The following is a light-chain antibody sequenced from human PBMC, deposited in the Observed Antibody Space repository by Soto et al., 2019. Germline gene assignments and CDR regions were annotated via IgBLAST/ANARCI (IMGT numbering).Light chain of an antibody. J-gene: IGLJ3*02. V-gene: IGLV2-8*01. CDR3: SSHADSYNWV. CDR2: EVT. CDR1: SSDIGAYDY. Sequence: QSALTQPASLSGSPGQSITISCTGTSSDIGAYDYVSWFQQHPGKAPKLMIYEVTKRPSGVPDRFSGSKSGNTASLTVSGLQAEDEADYYCSSHADSYNWVFGGGTKLTVL.